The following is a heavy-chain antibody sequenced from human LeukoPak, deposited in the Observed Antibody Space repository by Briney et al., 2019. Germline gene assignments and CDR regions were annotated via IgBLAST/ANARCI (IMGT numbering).Heavy chain of an antibody. Sequence: ASVKVSCKASGYTFTGYYMHWVRQAPGQGLEWMGWINPNSGGTNYAQKFQGWVTMTRDTSISTAYMELSRLRSDDTAVYYCARGGTYYDILTGYYRFESYFDYWGQGTLVTVSS. CDR1: GYTFTGYY. CDR3: ARGGTYYDILTGYYRFESYFDY. CDR2: INPNSGGT. V-gene: IGHV1-2*04. J-gene: IGHJ4*02. D-gene: IGHD3-9*01.